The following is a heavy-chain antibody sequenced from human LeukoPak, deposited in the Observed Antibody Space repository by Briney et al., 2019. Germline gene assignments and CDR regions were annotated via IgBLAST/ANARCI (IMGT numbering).Heavy chain of an antibody. CDR1: GFTVSSNY. CDR2: IYSGGST. D-gene: IGHD2-15*01. J-gene: IGHJ4*02. CDR3: AREGYCSGGSCYSDY. Sequence: PGGSLRLSCAASGFTVSSNYMSWVRQAPGKGLEWVSVIYSGGSTYYADSVKGRFGISRDNSKNTLYLQMNSLRAEDTAVYYCAREGYCSGGSCYSDYWGQGTLVTVSS. V-gene: IGHV3-53*01.